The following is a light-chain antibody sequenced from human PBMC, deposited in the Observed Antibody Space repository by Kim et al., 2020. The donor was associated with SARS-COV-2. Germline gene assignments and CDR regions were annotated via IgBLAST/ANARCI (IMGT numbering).Light chain of an antibody. CDR3: QQYNDWPWT. CDR2: GAS. CDR1: QSISTN. J-gene: IGKJ1*01. Sequence: EIVMTQSPVTLSVSPGERVTLSCRASQSISTNLGWYQQKPGQAPRLLIYGASTRATGIPARFSGSGSGTDFTLTISSLQSEDFAVYCCQQYNDWPWTFGQGTKVEIK. V-gene: IGKV3-15*01.